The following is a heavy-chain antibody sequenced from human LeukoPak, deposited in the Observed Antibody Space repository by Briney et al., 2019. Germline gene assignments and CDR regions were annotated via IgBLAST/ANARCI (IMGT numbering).Heavy chain of an antibody. CDR2: ISGSGGST. CDR3: AKTPKASGYSYGYGGDWYFDL. CDR1: GFTFTSYA. D-gene: IGHD5-18*01. V-gene: IGHV3-23*01. J-gene: IGHJ2*01. Sequence: GGSLRLSCAASGFTFTSYAMSWVRQAPGKGLEWVSAISGSGGSTYYADSVKGRFTISRDNSKTTLYLQMNSLRAEGTAVYYCAKTPKASGYSYGYGGDWYFDLWGRGTLVTVSS.